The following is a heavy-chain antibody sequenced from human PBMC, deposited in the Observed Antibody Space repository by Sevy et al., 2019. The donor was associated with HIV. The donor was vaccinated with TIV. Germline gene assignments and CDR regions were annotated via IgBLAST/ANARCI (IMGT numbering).Heavy chain of an antibody. CDR2: ISGPYNSV. CDR3: ARATGTETLDAFDV. D-gene: IGHD1-1*01. J-gene: IGHJ3*01. Sequence: GGSPRLSCAASGFTFSVYAMNWVRQAPGKGLEWVSSISGPYNSVNYGGSVQGRFTISRDNAKNSLFLQMNSLKAEDTAVYYCARATGTETLDAFDVWGQGTLVTVSS. CDR1: GFTFSVYA. V-gene: IGHV3-21*01.